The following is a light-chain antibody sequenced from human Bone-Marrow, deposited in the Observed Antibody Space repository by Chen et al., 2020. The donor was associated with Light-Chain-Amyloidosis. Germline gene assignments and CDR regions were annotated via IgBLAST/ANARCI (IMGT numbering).Light chain of an antibody. J-gene: IGLJ2*01. Sequence: SYELTQPPSVSVSPGQTARITCSGDDLPTKYAYWYQQTPGQAPVLVIHRDTERPSGISERFSGSSSGTTATLTISGVQAEDEADYHCQSADSSGTYDVIFGGGTKLTGL. CDR1: DLPTKY. V-gene: IGLV3-25*03. CDR2: RDT. CDR3: QSADSSGTYDVI.